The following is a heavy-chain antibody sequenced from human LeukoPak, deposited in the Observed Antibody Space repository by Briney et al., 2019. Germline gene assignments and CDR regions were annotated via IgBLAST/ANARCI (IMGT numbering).Heavy chain of an antibody. V-gene: IGHV4-39*07. D-gene: IGHD3-16*01. CDR2: IYYSGST. CDR1: GGSISSSSYY. J-gene: IGHJ4*02. Sequence: PSETLSLTCTVSGGSISSSSYYWGWIRQPPGKGLEWIGSIYYSGSTYYNPSLKSRVTISVDTSKNQFSLKLSSVTAADTAVYYCARYTLPYYFDYWGQGTLVTVSS. CDR3: ARYTLPYYFDY.